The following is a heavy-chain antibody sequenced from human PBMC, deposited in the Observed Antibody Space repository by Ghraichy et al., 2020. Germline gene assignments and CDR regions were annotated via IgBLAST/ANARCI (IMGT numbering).Heavy chain of an antibody. CDR3: ARVSGIAAAGTDSGYYYGMDV. CDR2: INWNGGST. Sequence: GGSLRLSCAASGFTFDDYGMSWVRQAPGKGLEWVSGINWNGGSTGYADSVKGRFTISRDNAKNSLYLQMNSLRAEDTALYYCARVSGIAAAGTDSGYYYGMDVWGQGTTVTVSS. V-gene: IGHV3-20*04. CDR1: GFTFDDYG. D-gene: IGHD6-13*01. J-gene: IGHJ6*02.